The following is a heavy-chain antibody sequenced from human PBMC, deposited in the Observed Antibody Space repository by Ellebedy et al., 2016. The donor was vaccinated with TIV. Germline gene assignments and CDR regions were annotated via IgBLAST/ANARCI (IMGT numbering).Heavy chain of an antibody. CDR1: GFTFSSYW. CDR2: INSDGSST. CDR3: ARPRELRDDAFDI. V-gene: IGHV3-74*01. J-gene: IGHJ3*02. Sequence: GESLKISXAASGFTFSSYWMHWVRQAPGKGLVWVSRINSDGSSTSYADSVKGRFTISRDNAKNTLYLQMNSLRAEDTAVYYCARPRELRDDAFDIWGQGTMVTVSS. D-gene: IGHD1-26*01.